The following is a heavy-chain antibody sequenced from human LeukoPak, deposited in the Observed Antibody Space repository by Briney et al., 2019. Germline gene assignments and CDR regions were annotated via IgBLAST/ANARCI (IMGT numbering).Heavy chain of an antibody. CDR1: GYTFTGYY. CDR2: INPNSGGT. J-gene: IGHJ6*02. D-gene: IGHD6-19*01. CDR3: AREGIAVAGTYNYYYYGMDV. Sequence: GASVTVSCTASGYTFTGYYMHWVRQAPGQGLEWMGWINPNSGGTNYAQKFQGRVTMTRDTSISTAYMELSRLRSDDTAVYYCAREGIAVAGTYNYYYYGMDVWGQGTTVTVSS. V-gene: IGHV1-2*02.